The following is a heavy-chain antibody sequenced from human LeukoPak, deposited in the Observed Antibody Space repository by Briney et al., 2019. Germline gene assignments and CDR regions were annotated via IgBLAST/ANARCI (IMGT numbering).Heavy chain of an antibody. CDR2: ISSNGGST. D-gene: IGHD3-22*01. CDR3: ARGGPVPDYYDSSGHSAFDI. Sequence: GGSLRLSCAASGFTFSRYAMHWVRQAPGKGLEYVSAISSNGGSTYYANSVKGGFTISRDNSKNTLYLQMGSLRAEDMAVYYCARGGPVPDYYDSSGHSAFDIWGQGTMVTVSS. CDR1: GFTFSRYA. J-gene: IGHJ3*02. V-gene: IGHV3-64*01.